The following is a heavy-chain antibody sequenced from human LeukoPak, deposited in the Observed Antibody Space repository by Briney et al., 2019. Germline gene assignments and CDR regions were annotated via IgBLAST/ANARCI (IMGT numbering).Heavy chain of an antibody. CDR2: INYSGST. Sequence: TSETLSLTCTVSAGSISSSYWSWIRQPPGKGLEWIGYINYSGSTNYNPSLKSRVTISVDTSKNQFSLKLNSVTAADTAVYYCARQGPLTTAVTTRTNPFDYWGQGTLVTVSS. V-gene: IGHV4-59*08. J-gene: IGHJ4*02. CDR3: ARQGPLTTAVTTRTNPFDY. D-gene: IGHD4-11*01. CDR1: AGSISSSY.